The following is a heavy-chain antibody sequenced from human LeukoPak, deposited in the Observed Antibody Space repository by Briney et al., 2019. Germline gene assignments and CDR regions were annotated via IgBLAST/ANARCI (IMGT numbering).Heavy chain of an antibody. D-gene: IGHD4-11*01. J-gene: IGHJ6*02. V-gene: IGHV3-23*01. Sequence: PGGSLRLSCAASGFTFSSYAMSWARQATGKGLEWVSAISGSGGSTYYADSVKGRFTISRDNSKNTLYLQMNSLRAEDTAVYYCAKDQLTTVTTRAGMDVWGQGTTVTVSS. CDR3: AKDQLTTVTTRAGMDV. CDR1: GFTFSSYA. CDR2: ISGSGGST.